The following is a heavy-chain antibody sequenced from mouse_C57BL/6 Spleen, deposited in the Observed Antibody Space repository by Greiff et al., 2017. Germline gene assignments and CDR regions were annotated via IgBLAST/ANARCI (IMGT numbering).Heavy chain of an antibody. CDR3: AIYDGYYPYYFDY. Sequence: QVQLKESGAELARPGASVKLSCKASGYTFTCYGISWVKQRTGQGLEWIGEIYPRSGNTYYNEKFKGKATLTADKSSSTAYMELRSLTSEDSAVYFCAIYDGYYPYYFDYWGQGTTLTVSS. J-gene: IGHJ2*01. CDR1: GYTFTCYG. CDR2: IYPRSGNT. D-gene: IGHD2-3*01. V-gene: IGHV1-81*01.